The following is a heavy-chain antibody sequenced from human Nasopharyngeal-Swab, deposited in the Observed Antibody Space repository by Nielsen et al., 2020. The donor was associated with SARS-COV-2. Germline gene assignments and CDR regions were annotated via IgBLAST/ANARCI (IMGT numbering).Heavy chain of an antibody. Sequence: SETLSLTCTVSGGSISSGDYYWSWIRQPPGKGLEWIGYIYYSGSTYYNPSLKSRVTISVDTSKNQFSLKLSSVTAADTAVYYCAREGGASYYDILTYWGQGTMVTVSS. V-gene: IGHV4-30-4*01. D-gene: IGHD3-9*01. CDR2: IYYSGST. J-gene: IGHJ3*01. CDR1: GGSISSGDYY. CDR3: AREGGASYYDILTY.